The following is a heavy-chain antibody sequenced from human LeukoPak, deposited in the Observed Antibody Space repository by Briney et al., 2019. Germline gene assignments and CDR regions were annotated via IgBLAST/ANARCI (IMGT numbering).Heavy chain of an antibody. CDR2: ISYDGSNK. V-gene: IGHV3-30-3*01. CDR3: AREHIQFYGMDV. CDR1: GFTFSSYA. J-gene: IGHJ6*04. D-gene: IGHD5-24*01. Sequence: GGSLRLSCAASGFTFSSYAMHWVRQAPGKGLEWVAVISYDGSNKYYADSVKGRFTISRDNSKNTLYLQMNSLRAEDTAVYYCAREHIQFYGMDVGAKGTTVPVSS.